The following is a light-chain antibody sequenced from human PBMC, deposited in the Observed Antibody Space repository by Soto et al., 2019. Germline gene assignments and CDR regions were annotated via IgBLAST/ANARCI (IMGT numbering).Light chain of an antibody. CDR1: QNISMC. V-gene: IGKV1-5*01. CDR3: QQYNHYWT. J-gene: IGKJ1*01. CDR2: DAS. Sequence: DIQLTQSPSTLSASAGDRVTLTCRASQNISMCLAWYQQKPGKAPKLLIYDASSLQSGIPSRFSGSGSGTEFSLTISSLQPDDFATYYCQQYNHYWTFGQGTKVDIK.